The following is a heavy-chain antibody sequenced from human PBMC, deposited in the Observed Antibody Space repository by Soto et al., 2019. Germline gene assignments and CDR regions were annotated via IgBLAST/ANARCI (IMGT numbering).Heavy chain of an antibody. V-gene: IGHV1-69*12. J-gene: IGHJ6*02. CDR3: ARDRYSKRRLYYYYYCGMDV. Sequence: QVQLAQSGAEVKKPGSSVKVSCKASGGTFSSYAISWVRQAPGPGLEWMGGIIPIFGTANYAQKFQGRVTISADESTSTAYMELSSLRSEDTAVYYCARDRYSKRRLYYYYYCGMDVWGQGTTVTVSS. D-gene: IGHD4-4*01. CDR2: IIPIFGTA. CDR1: GGTFSSYA.